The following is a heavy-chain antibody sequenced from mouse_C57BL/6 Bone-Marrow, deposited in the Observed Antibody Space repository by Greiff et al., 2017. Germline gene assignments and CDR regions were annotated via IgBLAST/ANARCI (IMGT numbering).Heavy chain of an antibody. V-gene: IGHV1-50*01. D-gene: IGHD1-1*01. Sequence: QVQLQQPGAELVKPGASVKLSCKASGYTFTSYWMQWVKQRPGQGLEWIGEIDPSDSHTNYNQKFKGKATLTVDTSSSTAYMQLSSLTSEDSAVYYCARWWKILGLYGSSLYYAMDYWGQGTSDTVSS. J-gene: IGHJ4*01. CDR1: GYTFTSYW. CDR2: IDPSDSHT. CDR3: ARWWKILGLYGSSLYYAMDY.